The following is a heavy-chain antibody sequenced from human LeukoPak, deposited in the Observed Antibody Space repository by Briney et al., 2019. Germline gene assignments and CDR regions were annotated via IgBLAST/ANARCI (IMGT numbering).Heavy chain of an antibody. CDR2: INPSGGST. V-gene: IGHV1-46*01. D-gene: IGHD5/OR15-5a*01. J-gene: IGHJ4*02. CDR1: GYTFTNYY. CDR3: ARDPRGNSVYVFDY. Sequence: ASVKVSCKASGYTFTNYYIHWVRQAPGEGLDWMGVINPSGGSTRYAQNFQGRVTMTRDTSTSTIYMELSSLRSEDTAVYYCARDPRGNSVYVFDYWGQGTLVTVSS.